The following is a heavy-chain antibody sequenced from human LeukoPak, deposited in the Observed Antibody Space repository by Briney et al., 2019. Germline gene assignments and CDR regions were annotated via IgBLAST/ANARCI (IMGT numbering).Heavy chain of an antibody. CDR2: INHSGST. Sequence: PSETLSLTCAVYGGSFSGYYWSCIRQPPGKGLEWIGEINHSGSTNYNPSLKSRCTISVDTSKNQFSLKLSSVTAADTAVYYCARGENFDSWGQGTLVTVSS. CDR3: ARGENFDS. CDR1: GGSFSGYY. V-gene: IGHV4-34*01. J-gene: IGHJ4*02.